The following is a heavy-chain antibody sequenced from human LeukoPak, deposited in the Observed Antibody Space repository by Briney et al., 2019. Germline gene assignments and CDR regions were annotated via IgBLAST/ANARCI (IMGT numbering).Heavy chain of an antibody. CDR2: QYYTGKT. D-gene: IGHD6-13*01. J-gene: IGHJ5*02. CDR3: ARHHLRSTWYMINWFDP. CDR1: GGSIISDTDY. V-gene: IGHV4-39*01. Sequence: PSETLSLTCTVSGGSIISDTDYWGWIRQAPGRGLEWIGSQYYTGKTYYNPSLKSRVTISVDTSKNQISLWLTSVTAADTAVYFCARHHLRSTWYMINWFDPWGQGTLVTVSS.